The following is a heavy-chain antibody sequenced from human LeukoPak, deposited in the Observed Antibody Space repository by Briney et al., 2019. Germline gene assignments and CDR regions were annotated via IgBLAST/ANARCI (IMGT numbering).Heavy chain of an antibody. Sequence: ASVKVSCKVSGYTLTELSIHWVRQAPGQGLEWMGGFDPEDGETIYAQKFQGRVTMTEDTSTDTAYMELSSLRSEDTAVYYCATDYYGSGSYSYWGQGTLVTVSS. CDR3: ATDYYGSGSYSY. CDR2: FDPEDGET. V-gene: IGHV1-24*01. D-gene: IGHD3-10*01. J-gene: IGHJ4*02. CDR1: GYTLTELS.